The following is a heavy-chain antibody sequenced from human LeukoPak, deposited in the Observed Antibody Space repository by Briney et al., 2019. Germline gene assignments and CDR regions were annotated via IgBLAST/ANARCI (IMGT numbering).Heavy chain of an antibody. CDR3: ASDANYYDSRAENYFNC. V-gene: IGHV3-7*01. CDR2: ITRDGSDT. J-gene: IGHJ4*02. D-gene: IGHD3-22*01. Sequence: PGGSLRLSCAASGFAFSSYWMSWVRQAPGKWLEWVANITRDGSDTYYVDSVKGRFTISRDNAKNSLYLQLNSLRAEDTAVYYCASDANYYDSRAENYFNCWGQGTLVTVYS. CDR1: GFAFSSYW.